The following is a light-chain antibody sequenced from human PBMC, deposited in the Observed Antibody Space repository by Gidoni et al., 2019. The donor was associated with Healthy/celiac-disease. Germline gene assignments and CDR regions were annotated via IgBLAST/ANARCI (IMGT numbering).Light chain of an antibody. J-gene: IGLJ2*01. CDR2: DVS. CDR3: SSYTSSSTSDVV. V-gene: IGLV2-14*01. CDR1: SSDVGGYNY. Sequence: QSALTQPASVPGSPGQSITISCTGTSSDVGGYNYVSWYQQHPGKAPKLMIYDVSNRPSGVSNRFSGSKSGNTASLTISGLQAEDEADYYCSSYTSSSTSDVVFGGGTKLTVL.